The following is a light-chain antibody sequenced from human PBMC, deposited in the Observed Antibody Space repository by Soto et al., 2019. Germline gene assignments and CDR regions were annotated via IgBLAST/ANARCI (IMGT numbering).Light chain of an antibody. J-gene: IGKJ4*01. CDR3: QQLNSYSPRLS. Sequence: IQFTQTPSSLSASVGTRVTITCRPSKGISDYLAWYQLKPGKPPKLLIYAASTLESGVPSRFSGSRSGTDFTLTISSLQPEDLATYYCQQLNSYSPRLSLGGGTKVDIK. V-gene: IGKV1-9*01. CDR1: KGISDY. CDR2: AAS.